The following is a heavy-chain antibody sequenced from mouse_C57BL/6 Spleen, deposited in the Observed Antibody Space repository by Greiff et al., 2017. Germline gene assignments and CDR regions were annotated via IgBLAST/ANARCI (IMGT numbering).Heavy chain of an antibody. CDR2: IRSKSNNYAT. CDR3: MSSAGYYFDD. Sequence: GGGLVQPKGSLKLSCAASGFCFNTYAMHWVRQAPGKGLEWVARIRSKSNNYATYYADSVKDRFTISRDDSGSILCLQMNNLEAEYSAMYYCMSSAGYYFDDWGQGTTLTVSS. V-gene: IGHV10-1*01. J-gene: IGHJ2*01. CDR1: GFCFNTYA. D-gene: IGHD3-1*01.